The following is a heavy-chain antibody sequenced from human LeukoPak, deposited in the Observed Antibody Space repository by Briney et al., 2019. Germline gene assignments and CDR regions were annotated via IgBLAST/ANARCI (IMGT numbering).Heavy chain of an antibody. CDR1: GFTFSSYA. D-gene: IGHD6-13*01. J-gene: IGHJ6*02. Sequence: PGGSLRLSCAASGFTFSSYAMSWVRQAPGKGLEWVSAISGSGGSTYYADSVKGRFTISRDNSKNTLYLQMNSLRAEDTAVYYCAKDLRGIAAAGGFYYYYGMDVWDQGTTVTVSS. CDR2: ISGSGGST. CDR3: AKDLRGIAAAGGFYYYYGMDV. V-gene: IGHV3-23*01.